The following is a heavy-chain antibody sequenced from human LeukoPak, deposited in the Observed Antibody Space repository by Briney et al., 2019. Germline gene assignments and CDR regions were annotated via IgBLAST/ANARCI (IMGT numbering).Heavy chain of an antibody. Sequence: SETPSLTCTVSGYSISSGYYWGWIRQPPGEGLEWIGSIYHSGSTYYNPSLKSRVTISVDTSKNQFSLKLSSVTAADTAVYYCARSSQSELFDLWGRGTLVTVSS. V-gene: IGHV4-38-2*02. CDR2: IYHSGST. J-gene: IGHJ2*01. CDR3: ARSSQSELFDL. CDR1: GYSISSGYY. D-gene: IGHD2-2*01.